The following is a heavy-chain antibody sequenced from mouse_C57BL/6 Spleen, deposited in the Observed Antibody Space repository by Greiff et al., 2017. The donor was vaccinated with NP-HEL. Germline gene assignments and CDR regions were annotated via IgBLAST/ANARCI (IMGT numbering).Heavy chain of an antibody. J-gene: IGHJ1*03. CDR1: GYSITSGYY. CDR2: ISYDGSN. CDR3: ARDGSSYGGYFDV. Sequence: EVKLQESGPGLVKPSQSLSLTCSVTGYSITSGYYWNWIRQFPGNKLEWMGYISYDGSNNYNPSLKNRISITRDTSKNQFFLKLNSVTTEDTATYYCARDGSSYGGYFDVWGTGTTVTVSS. D-gene: IGHD1-1*01. V-gene: IGHV3-6*01.